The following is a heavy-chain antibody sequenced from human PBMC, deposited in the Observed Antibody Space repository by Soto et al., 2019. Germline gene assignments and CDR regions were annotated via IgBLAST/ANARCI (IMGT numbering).Heavy chain of an antibody. CDR2: LYWDDDN. J-gene: IGHJ4*02. D-gene: IGHD6-19*01. CDR3: AHGSGWLFDY. CDR1: GFSLSTRDVG. V-gene: IGHV2-5*02. Sequence: QITLKESGPTLVKPTQTLTLTCTFSGFSLSTRDVGVGWIRQPPGKALEWLALLYWDDDNRYSPSLRRRLTLTKDTSKNQVVLTMANMDPVDTATSYCAHGSGWLFDYWGPGTLVTVSS.